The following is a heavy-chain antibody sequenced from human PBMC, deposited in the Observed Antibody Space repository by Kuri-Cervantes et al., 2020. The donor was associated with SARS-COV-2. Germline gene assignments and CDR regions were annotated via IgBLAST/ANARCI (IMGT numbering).Heavy chain of an antibody. CDR1: GGSIRSYY. Sequence: ESLKISCPVSGGSIRSYYWSWIRQPPGKGLEWVGYIYYSGSTNYNPSLKSRVTISVDTSKNQFSLKLSSVTAADTAVYYCASVKYIDYYYYMDVWGKGTTVTVSS. D-gene: IGHD2-15*01. V-gene: IGHV4-59*01. CDR3: ASVKYIDYYYYMDV. CDR2: IYYSGST. J-gene: IGHJ6*03.